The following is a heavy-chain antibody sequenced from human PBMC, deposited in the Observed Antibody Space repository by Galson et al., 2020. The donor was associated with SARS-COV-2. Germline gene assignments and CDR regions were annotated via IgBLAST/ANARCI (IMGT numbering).Heavy chain of an antibody. CDR3: ARVDGYSYGLDAFAI. CDR2: TNPNSGNT. V-gene: IGHV1-8*01. J-gene: IGHJ3*02. D-gene: IGHD5-18*01. Sequence: ASVKVSCKASGYTFTSYDINWVRQATGQGLEWMGWTNPNSGNTGYAQKFQGRVTMTRNTSISTAYMELSSLRSEDTAVYYCARVDGYSYGLDAFAIWGQGTMVTVSS. CDR1: GYTFTSYD.